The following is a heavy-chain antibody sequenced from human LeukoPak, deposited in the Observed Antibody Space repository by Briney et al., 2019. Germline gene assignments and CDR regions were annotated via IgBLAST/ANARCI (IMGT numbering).Heavy chain of an antibody. Sequence: SVKVSCKASGGTFSSYAISWVRQAPGQGLEWMGRIIPILGIANYAQKFQGRVTITADKSTSTAYMELSSLRSEDTAVYYCARPSRVVPAALYYYYGMDVWGQGTTITVSS. V-gene: IGHV1-69*04. CDR1: GGTFSSYA. CDR3: ARPSRVVPAALYYYYGMDV. J-gene: IGHJ6*02. CDR2: IIPILGIA. D-gene: IGHD2-2*01.